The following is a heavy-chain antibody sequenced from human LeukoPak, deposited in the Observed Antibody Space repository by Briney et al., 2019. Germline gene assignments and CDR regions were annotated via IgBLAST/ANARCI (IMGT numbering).Heavy chain of an antibody. CDR2: ISAYSGKT. Sequence: GASVKVSCKASGYTFTNFGVSWVRQAPGQGLEWMGWISAYSGKTNYAQKFQGRVTLTTDTSVSTAYMELRSLRSDDTAVYYCAREWGYSSGYSNDYWGQGTLVTVSS. J-gene: IGHJ4*02. V-gene: IGHV1-18*01. CDR3: AREWGYSSGYSNDY. CDR1: GYTFTNFG. D-gene: IGHD6-19*01.